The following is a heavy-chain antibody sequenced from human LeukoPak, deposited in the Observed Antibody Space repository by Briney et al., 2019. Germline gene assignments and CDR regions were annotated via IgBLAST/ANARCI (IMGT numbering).Heavy chain of an antibody. CDR3: SRENVAFSPFGY. J-gene: IGHJ4*02. D-gene: IGHD2-21*01. Sequence: SGTLSLTCGVSGGSITSTNWWSWFRQPPGQGLEWIGEVSLSGLTNYNPSLSSRIIMALDTSKNHLSLHLTSVTAADTAVYYCSRENVAFSPFGYWGQGYLVTVLS. CDR1: GGSITSTNW. V-gene: IGHV4-4*02. CDR2: VSLSGLT.